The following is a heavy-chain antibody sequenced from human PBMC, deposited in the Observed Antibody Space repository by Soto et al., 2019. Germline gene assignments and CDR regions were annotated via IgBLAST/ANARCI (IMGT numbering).Heavy chain of an antibody. D-gene: IGHD4-17*01. Sequence: PGGALRLSCAASGFTLSSYWMSWVRQAPGKGLEWVANIKQDGSEKYYVDSVKGRFAISRVNAKNSLYLQMNSLRAEDTAVYYCARDYFLIDYYGDFSAIFYFDPWGQGPLVTVS. CDR1: GFTLSSYW. CDR3: ARDYFLIDYYGDFSAIFYFDP. CDR2: IKQDGSEK. V-gene: IGHV3-7*01. J-gene: IGHJ4*02.